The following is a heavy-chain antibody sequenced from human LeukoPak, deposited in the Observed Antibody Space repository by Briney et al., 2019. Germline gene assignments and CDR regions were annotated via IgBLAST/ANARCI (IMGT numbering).Heavy chain of an antibody. CDR3: ARIDGSGSYDWFDP. CDR1: GFTCSSYW. Sequence: GGSLRLSCAASGFTCSSYWMSWVRQAPGKGLEWVANIKQDGSEKYYVDSVKGRFTISRDNAKNSLYLQMNSLRAEDTAVYYCARIDGSGSYDWFDPWGQGTLVTVSS. V-gene: IGHV3-7*04. J-gene: IGHJ5*02. D-gene: IGHD3-10*01. CDR2: IKQDGSEK.